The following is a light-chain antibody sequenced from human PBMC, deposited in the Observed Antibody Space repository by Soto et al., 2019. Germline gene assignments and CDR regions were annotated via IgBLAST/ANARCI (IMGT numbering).Light chain of an antibody. CDR3: QQYDNLPPYT. Sequence: DIQMTQSPSSLSASVGDRVTITCQASQDISNYLNWYQQKPGKAPKLRIYDASNLETGVPSTFSGSGSGTDFTFTISSLQPEDIATYYCQQYDNLPPYTFGQGTKLEIK. CDR2: DAS. V-gene: IGKV1-33*01. J-gene: IGKJ2*01. CDR1: QDISNY.